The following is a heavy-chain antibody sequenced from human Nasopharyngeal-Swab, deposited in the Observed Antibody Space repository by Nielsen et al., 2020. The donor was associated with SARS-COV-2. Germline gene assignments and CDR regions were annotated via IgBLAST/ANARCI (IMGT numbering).Heavy chain of an antibody. Sequence: PETLSLTCTVSGGSISRYYWSWIRQLPGKGLEWIGYIYYSGSTNYNPSLKSRVTISVDTSKNQFSLKLSSVTAADTAVYYCTGLPVAVGATTNYFDYWGQGTLVTVSS. J-gene: IGHJ4*02. D-gene: IGHD1-26*01. CDR1: GGSISRYY. V-gene: IGHV4-59*08. CDR2: IYYSGST. CDR3: TGLPVAVGATTNYFDY.